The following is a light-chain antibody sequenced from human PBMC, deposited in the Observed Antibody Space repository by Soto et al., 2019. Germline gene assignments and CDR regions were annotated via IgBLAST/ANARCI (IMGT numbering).Light chain of an antibody. V-gene: IGLV2-14*01. CDR2: EVS. Sequence: QSALTQPASVSGSPGQSITISCTGTSSDVGGYNYVSWYQQHPGKAPKLMIYEVSNRPSRVSNRFSGSKSDNTASLTISGLQAEDEADYYCSSYTRSSTPYVYGTGTKVTVL. J-gene: IGLJ1*01. CDR1: SSDVGGYNY. CDR3: SSYTRSSTPYV.